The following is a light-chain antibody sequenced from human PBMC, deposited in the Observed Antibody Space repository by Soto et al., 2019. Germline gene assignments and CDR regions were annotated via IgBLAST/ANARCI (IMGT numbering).Light chain of an antibody. CDR3: QQYDYSRT. J-gene: IGKJ1*01. V-gene: IGKV1-5*01. CDR1: QNISTS. Sequence: DIQLTQSPSTLSASVGDSVTITCRVSQNISTSLAWYQHKPGKAPKLLMFDVSNLESGVPSRFSGSGSGTEFTLTISSLHSDDFATYYCQQYDYSRTFGQGTKVDIK. CDR2: DVS.